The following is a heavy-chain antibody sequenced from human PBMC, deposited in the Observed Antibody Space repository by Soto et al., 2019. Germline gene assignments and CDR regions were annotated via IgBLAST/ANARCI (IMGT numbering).Heavy chain of an antibody. Sequence: GGSLRLSCAASGFTFSSYAMSWFRQAPGKGLEWVSAISGSGGSTYNADSVKGRFTISSDNSKNTLYLQMNSLRAEDTAGYYCAKRFGSGSPLGEFNYWGQATLVTVSS. CDR1: GFTFSSYA. J-gene: IGHJ4*02. CDR2: ISGSGGST. D-gene: IGHD3-10*01. CDR3: AKRFGSGSPLGEFNY. V-gene: IGHV3-23*01.